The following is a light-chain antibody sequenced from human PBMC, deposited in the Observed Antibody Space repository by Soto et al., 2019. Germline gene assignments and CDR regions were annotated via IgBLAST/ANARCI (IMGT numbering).Light chain of an antibody. V-gene: IGKV1-27*01. CDR1: QGIGNY. Sequence: DIQMTQSPSSLSASVGDIVSITCRASQGIGNYLAWYQQKPGKVPEILIYAASTLRSGVPSRFSGGGSGTDFTLTISSLQPGDVATYYCQKYNSAPLTFGGGTKVEIK. CDR2: AAS. CDR3: QKYNSAPLT. J-gene: IGKJ4*01.